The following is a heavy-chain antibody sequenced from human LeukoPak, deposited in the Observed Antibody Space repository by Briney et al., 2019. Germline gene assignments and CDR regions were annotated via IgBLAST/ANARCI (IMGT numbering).Heavy chain of an antibody. D-gene: IGHD1-1*01. CDR1: GFTFSGSP. CDR3: TQLNY. CDR2: IRSKADNYAT. V-gene: IGHV3-73*01. Sequence: PGGSLRLSCTASGFTFSGSPILWVRQASGKGLEWVGRIRSKADNYATAYAASVQGRCTISRDDSKNTAYLQLNSLKIEDTAVYYCTQLNYWGQGALVTVSS. J-gene: IGHJ4*02.